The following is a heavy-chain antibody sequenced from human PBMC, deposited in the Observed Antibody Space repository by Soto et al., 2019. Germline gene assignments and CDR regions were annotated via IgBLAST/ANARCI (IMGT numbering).Heavy chain of an antibody. CDR3: ATGGPYYDFWSGYSKQIYYYYGMDV. V-gene: IGHV1-69*13. Sequence: SVKVSCKASGGTFSSYAISWVRQAPGQGLEWMGGIIPIFGTANYAQKFQGRVTITADESTSTAYMELSSLRSEDTAVYYCATGGPYYDFWSGYSKQIYYYYGMDVWGQGTTVTVSS. CDR1: GGTFSSYA. CDR2: IIPIFGTA. J-gene: IGHJ6*02. D-gene: IGHD3-3*01.